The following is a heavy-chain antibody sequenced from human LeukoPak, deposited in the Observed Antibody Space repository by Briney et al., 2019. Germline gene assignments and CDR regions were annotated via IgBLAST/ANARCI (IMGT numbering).Heavy chain of an antibody. CDR2: ISGSGSGGST. CDR3: ARDLVGSRTGYSSGAWDY. D-gene: IGHD3/OR15-3a*01. J-gene: IGHJ4*02. CDR1: GFTFSSSA. Sequence: GGSLRLSCAASGFTFSSSAMSWVRQAPGKGLEWVSNISGSGSGGSTYYADSVKGRFTISRDNSKNTLYLQMNSLRAEDTAVYYCARDLVGSRTGYSSGAWDYWGQGTLVTVSS. V-gene: IGHV3-23*01.